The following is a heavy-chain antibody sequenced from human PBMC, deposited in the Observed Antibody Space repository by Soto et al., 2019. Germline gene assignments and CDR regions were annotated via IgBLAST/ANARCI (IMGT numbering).Heavy chain of an antibody. CDR2: INGGGSST. CDR3: ANVPEYNFWSGYRYYFDY. V-gene: IGHV3-23*01. Sequence: PGGSLRRSWAASGFTFSNHVMNWVRQAPGKGLEWVSAINGGGSSTFYADSVKGRFAISRDNSKNTLYLQMHSLRADDTAVYYCANVPEYNFWSGYRYYFDYWGQGTLVTVSS. CDR1: GFTFSNHV. D-gene: IGHD3-3*01. J-gene: IGHJ4*02.